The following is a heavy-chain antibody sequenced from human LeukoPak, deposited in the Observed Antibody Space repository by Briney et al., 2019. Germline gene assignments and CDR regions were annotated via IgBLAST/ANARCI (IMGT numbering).Heavy chain of an antibody. D-gene: IGHD3-16*01. V-gene: IGHV3-7*01. CDR1: GFVYSSYW. Sequence: GGSLRLSCAASGFVYSSYWLSWVRQAPGKGLEWVANIKQDGSEKYYVDSVKGRFNISRDNAKNSLYLQMNSLRAEDTAVYYCARWGEWQLDHFDYWGQGTLVTVSS. CDR2: IKQDGSEK. J-gene: IGHJ4*02. CDR3: ARWGEWQLDHFDY.